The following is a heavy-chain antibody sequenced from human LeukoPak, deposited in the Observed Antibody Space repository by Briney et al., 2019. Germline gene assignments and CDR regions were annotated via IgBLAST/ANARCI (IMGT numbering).Heavy chain of an antibody. Sequence: ASVKVSCKASGYTFTSYGISWVRQAPGQGLEWMGWISAYNGNTNYAQKLQGRVTMTTDTSTGTAYMELRSLRSDDTAVYYCARGPNHGWLGIMITFGGVIAPHFDYWGQGTLVTVSS. J-gene: IGHJ4*02. V-gene: IGHV1-18*01. D-gene: IGHD3-16*02. CDR1: GYTFTSYG. CDR2: ISAYNGNT. CDR3: ARGPNHGWLGIMITFGGVIAPHFDY.